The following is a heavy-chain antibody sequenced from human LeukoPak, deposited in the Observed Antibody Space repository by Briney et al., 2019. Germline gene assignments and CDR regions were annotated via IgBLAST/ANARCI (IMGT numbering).Heavy chain of an antibody. D-gene: IGHD1-26*01. CDR3: ARLGYSGSYYERTFDI. J-gene: IGHJ3*02. CDR1: GGSIRSWNDY. CDR2: IYYTGTT. Sequence: SETLSLTCTVSGGSIRSWNDYWGWIRQPPGKGLEYIGSIYYTGTTYYKSSLKSRVTISVDTSKNQFSLKLNSVTAADTAVYYCARLGYSGSYYERTFDIWGQGTMVTVSS. V-gene: IGHV4-39*07.